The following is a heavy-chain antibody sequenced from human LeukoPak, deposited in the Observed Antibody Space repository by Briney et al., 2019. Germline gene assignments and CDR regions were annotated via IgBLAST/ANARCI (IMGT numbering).Heavy chain of an antibody. J-gene: IGHJ4*02. CDR3: ARAGMVALSTSCSSSSIDLGY. CDR2: INPNSGGT. Sequence: ASVKVSCEASGYTFSSYTLSWLRQAPGQGLEWMGWINPNSGGTNYAQKFQGRVTMTRDTSISTAYMELSRLRSDDTAVYYCARAGMVALSTSCSSSSIDLGYWGQGTLVTVSS. CDR1: GYTFSSYT. D-gene: IGHD6-6*01. V-gene: IGHV1-2*02.